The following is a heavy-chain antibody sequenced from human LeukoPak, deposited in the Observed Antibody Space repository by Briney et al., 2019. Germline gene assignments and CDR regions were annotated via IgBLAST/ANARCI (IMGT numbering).Heavy chain of an antibody. Sequence: GGSLRLSCAASGFTFSSYGMHWVRQAPGKGLEWVAVIWYDGSNKYYADSVKGRFTISRDNSKNTLYLQMNSLRAEDTAVYYCAKRAPGWNYMDVWGKGTTVTVSS. CDR3: AKRAPGWNYMDV. D-gene: IGHD3-3*01. J-gene: IGHJ6*03. V-gene: IGHV3-33*06. CDR2: IWYDGSNK. CDR1: GFTFSSYG.